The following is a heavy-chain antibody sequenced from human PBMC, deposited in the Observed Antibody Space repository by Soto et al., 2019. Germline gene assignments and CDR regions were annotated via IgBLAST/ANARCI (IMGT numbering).Heavy chain of an antibody. Sequence: GGSLRLSCAASGVTCSDYYMSWIRQAPGKGLEWVSYISSSGSTIYYADSVKGRFTISRDNAKNSLYLRMNSLRAEDTAVYYCARGITMVRGVIHDYWGQGTLVTVSS. CDR1: GVTCSDYY. D-gene: IGHD3-10*01. J-gene: IGHJ4*02. V-gene: IGHV3-11*01. CDR3: ARGITMVRGVIHDY. CDR2: ISSSGSTI.